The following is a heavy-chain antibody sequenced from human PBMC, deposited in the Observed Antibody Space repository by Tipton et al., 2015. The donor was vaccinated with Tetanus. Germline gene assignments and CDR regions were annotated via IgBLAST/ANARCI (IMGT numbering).Heavy chain of an antibody. V-gene: IGHV3-21*04. Sequence: SLRLSCEVSGFIYSSYAMNWVRQAPGKGLEWVASVSSTSSYIYYADSLKGRFTISRDNAKNSLYLHMRSLRAEDTAVYYCAKDLRQLVRVDAFDIWGQGTAVIVSS. CDR2: VSSTSSYI. CDR1: GFIYSSYA. D-gene: IGHD6-6*01. J-gene: IGHJ3*02. CDR3: AKDLRQLVRVDAFDI.